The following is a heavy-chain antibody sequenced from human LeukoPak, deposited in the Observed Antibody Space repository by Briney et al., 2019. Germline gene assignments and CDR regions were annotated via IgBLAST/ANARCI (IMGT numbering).Heavy chain of an antibody. CDR1: GYTFTGYY. D-gene: IGHD3-22*01. V-gene: IGHV1-2*02. CDR2: INPNSGGT. Sequence: ASVKVSCKASGYTFTGYYMHWVRQAPGQGLEWMGWINPNSGGTNYAQKFQGRVTITADESTSTAYMELSSLRSEDTAVYYCARVRNYYDSSGYHPGGYFDYWGQGTLVTVSS. CDR3: ARVRNYYDSSGYHPGGYFDY. J-gene: IGHJ4*02.